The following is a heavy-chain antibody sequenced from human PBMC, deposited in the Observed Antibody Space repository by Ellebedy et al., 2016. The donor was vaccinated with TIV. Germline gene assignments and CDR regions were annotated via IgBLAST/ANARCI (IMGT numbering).Heavy chain of an antibody. J-gene: IGHJ5*02. CDR2: INPNSGGT. CDR1: GYTFTGYY. CDR3: AREPAAADTWFDP. Sequence: AASVKVSCKASGYTFTGYYMHWVRQAPGQGLEWMGWINPNSGGTNYAQKFQGRVTMTRDTSISTAYMELSRLRSDDTAVYYCAREPAAADTWFDPWGQGTLVTVSS. D-gene: IGHD2-2*01. V-gene: IGHV1-2*02.